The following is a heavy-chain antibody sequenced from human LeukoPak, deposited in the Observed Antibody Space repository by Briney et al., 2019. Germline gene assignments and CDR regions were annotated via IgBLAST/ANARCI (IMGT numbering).Heavy chain of an antibody. CDR2: IYSGGST. CDR3: ARVVAAAGTNYYYGMDV. D-gene: IGHD6-13*01. J-gene: IGHJ6*02. Sequence: GGSLRLSCAASGFTFSSYAMSWVRQAPGKGLEWVSVIYSGGSTYYADSVKGRFTVSRDNSKNTLYLQMNSLRAEDTAVHYCARVVAAAGTNYYYGMDVWGQGTTVTVSS. V-gene: IGHV3-53*01. CDR1: GFTFSSYA.